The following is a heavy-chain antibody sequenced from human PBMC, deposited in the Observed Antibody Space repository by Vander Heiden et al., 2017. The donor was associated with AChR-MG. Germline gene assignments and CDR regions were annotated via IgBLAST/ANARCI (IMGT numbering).Heavy chain of an antibody. CDR3: ARAKDFDY. V-gene: IGHV3-30-3*01. CDR1: GFTFSSYA. Sequence: QVQLVESGGGVVQPGRSLRLSCAASGFTFSSYAMHWVRQAPGKGLEWVAVISYEGSKKYYADSVKGRFTISRDNSKNTLYMKMNSLRAEDTAVYYCARAKDFDYWGQGTLVTVSS. CDR2: ISYEGSKK. J-gene: IGHJ4*02.